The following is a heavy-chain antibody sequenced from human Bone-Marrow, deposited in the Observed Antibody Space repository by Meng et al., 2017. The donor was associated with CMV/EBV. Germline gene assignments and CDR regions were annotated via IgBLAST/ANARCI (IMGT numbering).Heavy chain of an antibody. V-gene: IGHV1-69*05. J-gene: IGHJ3*02. D-gene: IGHD3-10*01. CDR2: IIPIFGTA. Sequence: SVKVSCKASGGTFSSYAISWVRQAPGQGLEWMGGIIPIFGTANYAQKFQGRVTITTDESTSTAYMELSSLRSEDTAVYYCARTSGDPPNAFDIWGQGTMVTFSS. CDR3: ARTSGDPPNAFDI. CDR1: GGTFSSYA.